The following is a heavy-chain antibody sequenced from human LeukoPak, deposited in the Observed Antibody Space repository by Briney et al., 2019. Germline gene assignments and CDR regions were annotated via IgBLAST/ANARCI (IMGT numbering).Heavy chain of an antibody. CDR1: GFTFGDYA. V-gene: IGHV3-49*04. CDR2: IRSKAYGGTT. Sequence: GGSLRLSCTASGFTFGDYALSWVRQAPRKGLEWIGFIRSKAYGGTTEYAASVKDRFSISRDDSKSIAYLQMNSLKTEDTAVYYCTRDVVVTAGLPNYWGLGTLVTVSS. CDR3: TRDVVVTAGLPNY. J-gene: IGHJ4*02. D-gene: IGHD2-21*02.